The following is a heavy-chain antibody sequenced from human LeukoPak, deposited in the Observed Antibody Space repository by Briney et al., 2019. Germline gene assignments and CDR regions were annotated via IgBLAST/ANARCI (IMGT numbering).Heavy chain of an antibody. V-gene: IGHV3-21*01. CDR1: GFTFSTYA. D-gene: IGHD3-3*01. CDR3: ARFFGVVPFDY. Sequence: KTGGSLRLSCAASGFTFSTYAMSWVRQAPGKGLEWVSSISSSSSYIYYADSVKGRFTISRDNAKNSLYLQMNSLRAEDTAVYYCARFFGVVPFDYWGQGTLVTVSS. CDR2: ISSSSSYI. J-gene: IGHJ4*02.